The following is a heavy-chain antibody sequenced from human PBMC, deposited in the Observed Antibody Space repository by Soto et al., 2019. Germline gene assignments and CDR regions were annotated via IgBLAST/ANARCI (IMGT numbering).Heavy chain of an antibody. J-gene: IGHJ4*02. Sequence: QVQLVQSGAEVKRPGSSVKVTCKASGDTFNFYSINWVRQAPGVGLEWVGRVNPILSMSNYAQRFQGRVTMTPHKPTRTAYMELWSLRSEDVAFLYCPSGYCSSYRPFDYWGQGALVTVSS. V-gene: IGHV1-69*02. D-gene: IGHD6-6*01. CDR3: PSGYCSSYRPFDY. CDR2: VNPILSMS. CDR1: GDTFNFYS.